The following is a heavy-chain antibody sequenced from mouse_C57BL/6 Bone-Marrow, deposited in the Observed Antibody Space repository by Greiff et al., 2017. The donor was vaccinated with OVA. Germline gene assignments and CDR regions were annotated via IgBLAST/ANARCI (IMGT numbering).Heavy chain of an antibody. J-gene: IGHJ2*01. CDR3: ARSHLITTVPFDD. CDR1: GYTFTDYH. V-gene: IGHV1-22*01. CDR2: INPNNGGT. D-gene: IGHD1-1*01. Sequence: VQLLQSGPELVKPGASVKMSCKASGYTFTDYHMHWVKQSPGKSLEWIGYINPNNGGTRYNQKFKGKATWTVNKSSSTAYMELRSLTSEYSAVYYCARSHLITTVPFDDWGQGVTLSVSS.